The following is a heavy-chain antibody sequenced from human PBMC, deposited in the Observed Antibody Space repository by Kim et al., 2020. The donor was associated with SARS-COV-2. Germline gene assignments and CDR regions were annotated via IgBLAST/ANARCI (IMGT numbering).Heavy chain of an antibody. D-gene: IGHD1-26*01. J-gene: IGHJ3*02. CDR1: GLSFSDHY. CDR2: IGNKANSYTT. CDR3: TRGYSGIFLYAFDI. V-gene: IGHV3-72*01. Sequence: GGSLRLSCAASGLSFSDHYMDWVRQAPGKGLEWVGRIGNKANSYTTEYAASVKGRFTISRDDSKNSLYLQMNSLKTEDTAVYHCTRGYSGIFLYAFDIWGQGTMVTVSS.